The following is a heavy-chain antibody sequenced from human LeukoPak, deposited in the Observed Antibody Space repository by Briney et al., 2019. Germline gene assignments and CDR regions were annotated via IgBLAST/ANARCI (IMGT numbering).Heavy chain of an antibody. D-gene: IGHD2-21*01. CDR2: ISYDGSNK. CDR3: ARSYSGLTADY. Sequence: PGRSLRLSCAASGFTFSSYAMHWVRQAPGKGLEWVAVISYDGSNKYYADSVKGRFTISRDSSKNTLYLQMNSLRAEDTAVYYCARSYSGLTADYWGQGTLVTVSS. J-gene: IGHJ4*02. CDR1: GFTFSSYA. V-gene: IGHV3-30-3*01.